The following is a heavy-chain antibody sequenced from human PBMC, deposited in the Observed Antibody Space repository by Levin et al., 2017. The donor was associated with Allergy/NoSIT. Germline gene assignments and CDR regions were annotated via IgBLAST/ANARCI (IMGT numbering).Heavy chain of an antibody. CDR1: GFTFSSSA. CDR2: ISGSGGST. V-gene: IGHV3-23*01. CDR3: AKEGILRGDAFDI. Sequence: LSLTCAASGFTFSSSAMSWVRQAPGKGLEWVSAISGSGGSTYYADSVKGRFTISRDNSKNTLYLQMNSLRAEDTAVYYCAKEGILRGDAFDIWGQGTMVTVSS. J-gene: IGHJ3*02. D-gene: IGHD3-10*01.